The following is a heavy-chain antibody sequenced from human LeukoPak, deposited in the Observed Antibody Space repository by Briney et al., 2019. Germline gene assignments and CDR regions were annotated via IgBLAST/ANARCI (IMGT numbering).Heavy chain of an antibody. V-gene: IGHV3-30*02. J-gene: IGHJ6*03. D-gene: IGHD2-15*01. Sequence: GGSLRLSCAASGFTFSRHGMHWVRQAPGKGLEWVAFIRYDGSDNYYADSVKGRFTISRDNSENTLYLQMNSLRPEDTAVYYCAKGFYYCSDGCPQYYYYMDVWGKGTTVIVSS. CDR1: GFTFSRHG. CDR3: AKGFYYCSDGCPQYYYYMDV. CDR2: IRYDGSDN.